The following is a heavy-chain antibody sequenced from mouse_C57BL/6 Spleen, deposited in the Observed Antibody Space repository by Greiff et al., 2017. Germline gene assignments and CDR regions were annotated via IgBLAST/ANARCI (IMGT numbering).Heavy chain of an antibody. V-gene: IGHV1-64*01. CDR1: GYTFTSYW. D-gene: IGHD1-1*01. Sequence: QVQLQQPGAELVKPGASVKLSCKASGYTFTSYWMHWVKQRPGQGLEWIGMIHPNSGSTNYNEKFKSKATLTVDKSSSTAYMQLSSLTSEDSAVYYCAKTPGSNLYWYFDVWGTGTTVTVSS. CDR2: IHPNSGST. CDR3: AKTPGSNLYWYFDV. J-gene: IGHJ1*03.